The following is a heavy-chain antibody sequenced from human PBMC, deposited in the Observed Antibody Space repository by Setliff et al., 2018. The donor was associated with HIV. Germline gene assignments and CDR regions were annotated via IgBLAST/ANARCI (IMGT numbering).Heavy chain of an antibody. CDR3: ARDLRGDSVPGTSSKSFDI. V-gene: IGHV4-34*01. Sequence: PSETLSLTCALYGGSFSGYYWSWILQPPEKGLEWIGEINDIGSTNNNPSLKSRVAMSIDTSKNQFSLKLSSVTAADTAVYYCARDLRGDSVPGTSSKSFDIWGQGTLVTVSS. CDR2: INDIGST. J-gene: IGHJ3*02. D-gene: IGHD2-2*01. CDR1: GGSFSGYY.